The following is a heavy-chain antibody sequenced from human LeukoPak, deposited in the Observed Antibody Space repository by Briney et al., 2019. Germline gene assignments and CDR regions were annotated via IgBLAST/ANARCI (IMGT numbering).Heavy chain of an antibody. J-gene: IGHJ4*02. V-gene: IGHV3-30*02. D-gene: IGHD4-17*01. CDR1: GFTFSSYG. Sequence: GGSLRLSCASSGFTFSSYGMHWVRQAPGKGLEWVAFIRYDGSNKYYADSVKGRFTISRDNSKNTLYLQMNSLRAEDTAVYYCAKDRDDYATYWGQGTLVTVSS. CDR2: IRYDGSNK. CDR3: AKDRDDYATY.